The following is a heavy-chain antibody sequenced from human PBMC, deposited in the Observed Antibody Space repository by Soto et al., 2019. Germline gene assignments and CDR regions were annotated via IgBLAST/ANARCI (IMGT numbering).Heavy chain of an antibody. CDR2: IYYSGST. CDR1: GGSISASSYY. J-gene: IGHJ4*02. Sequence: SETLSLTCTVSGGSISASSYYWSWIRQPPGKGLEWIGYIYYSGSTNYNPSLKSRVTISVDTSKNQFSLKLSSVTAADTAVYYCARSDGRYWGQGTLVTVSS. V-gene: IGHV4-61*01. CDR3: ARSDGRY.